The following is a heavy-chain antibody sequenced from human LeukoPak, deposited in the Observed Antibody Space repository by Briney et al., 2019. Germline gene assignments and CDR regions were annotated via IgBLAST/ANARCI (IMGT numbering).Heavy chain of an antibody. CDR1: GGTISSYA. CDR3: ARAGLEWLVPVY. CDR2: IIPIFGTA. Sequence: SVKVSCKASGGTISSYAISWVRQAPGQGLEWMGGIIPIFGTANYAQKFQGRVTITADKSMSTAYMELSSLRSEDTAVYYCARAGLEWLVPVYWGQGTLVTVSS. D-gene: IGHD6-19*01. V-gene: IGHV1-69*06. J-gene: IGHJ4*02.